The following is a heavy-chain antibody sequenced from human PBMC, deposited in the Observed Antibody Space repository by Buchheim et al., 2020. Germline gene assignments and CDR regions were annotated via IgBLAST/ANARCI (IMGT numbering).Heavy chain of an antibody. Sequence: QVQLVQSGAEVKKPDSSVKVSCKASGGTFSKYAISWVRQVPGQGLEWMGGVIPMFGTENYAQKFQGRVRISANESTSTVYMELSGLRSEDTAVYYCAATIEARAAILHYYYYMGVWGTGTT. D-gene: IGHD2-2*02. J-gene: IGHJ6*03. CDR3: AATIEARAAILHYYYYMGV. CDR2: VIPMFGTE. CDR1: GGTFSKYA. V-gene: IGHV1-69*19.